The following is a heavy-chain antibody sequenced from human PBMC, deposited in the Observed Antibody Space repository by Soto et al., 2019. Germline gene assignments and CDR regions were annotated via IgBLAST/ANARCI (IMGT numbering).Heavy chain of an antibody. CDR1: GSTFSKFG. CDR2: VSYDGSFK. CDR3: AKDSDQLLFDYYYYGMDV. D-gene: IGHD2-2*01. Sequence: QVQLVESGGGVVQPGGSLRLSCEASGSTFSKFGIHWVRQAPGKGLEWVAVVSYDGSFKYYADSVKGRFTISRDNSKNTLYLQMNSLRPEDTALYYCAKDSDQLLFDYYYYGMDVWGQGTTVTVYS. J-gene: IGHJ6*02. V-gene: IGHV3-30*18.